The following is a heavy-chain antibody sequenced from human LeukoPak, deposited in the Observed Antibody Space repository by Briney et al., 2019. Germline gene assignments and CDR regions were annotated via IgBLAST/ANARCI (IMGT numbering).Heavy chain of an antibody. CDR2: ISTGGRTI. Sequence: GGSLRLSCAASGFIFSDYYMTWIRQAPGKGLEYIAYISTGGRTIYYADSVKGRFTISRDSAKNSLYLQIHSLRVEDTAMYYCSGAPSSTWYKASFDYWGQGTLVAVSS. D-gene: IGHD6-13*01. CDR1: GFIFSDYY. V-gene: IGHV3-11*01. CDR3: SGAPSSTWYKASFDY. J-gene: IGHJ4*02.